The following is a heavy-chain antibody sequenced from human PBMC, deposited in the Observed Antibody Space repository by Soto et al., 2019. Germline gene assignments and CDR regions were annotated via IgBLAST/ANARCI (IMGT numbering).Heavy chain of an antibody. CDR2: VKEDGSEL. D-gene: IGHD3-16*01. CDR1: GFNVMSYW. CDR3: ARDIGFDYVN. Sequence: GGSLRLSCAVSGFNVMSYWMSWVCQAPGKGLEWVASVKEDGSELYYLHSVRGRFSISRDSAGNALHLTMNYLSAEDTGVYFCARDIGFDYVNWGQGIPVTVSS. V-gene: IGHV3-7*01. J-gene: IGHJ4*02.